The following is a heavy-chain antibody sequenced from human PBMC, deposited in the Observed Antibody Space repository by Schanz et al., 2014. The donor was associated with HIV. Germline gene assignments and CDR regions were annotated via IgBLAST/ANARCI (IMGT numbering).Heavy chain of an antibody. CDR3: ARAGAHWTSCFDY. J-gene: IGHJ4*02. CDR2: ISWNGNIK. Sequence: EVQLVESGGGLVQPGRSLRLSCAASGFTFDDYAMHWVRQGPGTGLEWVSAISWNGNIKGYADSVKGRFTISRDNAKKSLYLQMNSLRDEDTAVYYCARAGAHWTSCFDYWGQGTLVTVSS. CDR1: GFTFDDYA. V-gene: IGHV3-9*01. D-gene: IGHD1-1*01.